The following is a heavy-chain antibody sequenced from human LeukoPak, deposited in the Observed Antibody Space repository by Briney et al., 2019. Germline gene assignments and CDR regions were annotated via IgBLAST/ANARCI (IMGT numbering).Heavy chain of an antibody. CDR3: ARGRLFYGDYAEYYYGMDV. Sequence: ASVKVSCKASGYTFTSYDINWVRQATGQGLKWMGWMNPNSGNTGYAQKFQGRVTMTRNTSISTAYMELSSLRSEDTAVYYCARGRLFYGDYAEYYYGMDVWGQGTTVTVSS. CDR2: MNPNSGNT. CDR1: GYTFTSYD. V-gene: IGHV1-8*01. D-gene: IGHD4-17*01. J-gene: IGHJ6*02.